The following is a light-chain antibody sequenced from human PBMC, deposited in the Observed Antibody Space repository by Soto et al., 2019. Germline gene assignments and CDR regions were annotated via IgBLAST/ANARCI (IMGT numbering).Light chain of an antibody. V-gene: IGKV1-16*02. CDR3: QQYNSYPMT. CDR1: QDIRNH. CDR2: AAS. Sequence: DIQMTQSPSSLSASVGDRVTITCRASQDIRNHLVWFQQKPGKAPKSLISAASTLRSGVPSKFSGSGSGTDFTLTITNLQPEDFGTYYCQQYNSYPMTFGQGTRLEIK. J-gene: IGKJ5*01.